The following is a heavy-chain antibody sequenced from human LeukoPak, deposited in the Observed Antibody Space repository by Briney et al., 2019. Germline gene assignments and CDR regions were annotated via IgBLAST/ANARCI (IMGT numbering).Heavy chain of an antibody. CDR2: ISGSGGST. D-gene: IGHD3-3*01. J-gene: IGHJ3*02. CDR1: GFTFSSYA. Sequence: PGGSLRLSCAAPGFTFSSYAMSWVRQAPGKGLEWVSAISGSGGSTYYADSVKGRFTISRDNSKNTLYLQMNSLRAEDTAVYYCAKGLTIFGVDPTDAFDIWGQGTMVTVSS. CDR3: AKGLTIFGVDPTDAFDI. V-gene: IGHV3-23*01.